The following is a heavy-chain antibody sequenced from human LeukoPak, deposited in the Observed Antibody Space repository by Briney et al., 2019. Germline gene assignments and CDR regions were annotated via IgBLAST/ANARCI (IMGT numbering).Heavy chain of an antibody. CDR3: ASRNRYYYGMDV. J-gene: IGHJ6*02. CDR1: GGSFSGYS. D-gene: IGHD1-14*01. Sequence: PSETLSLTCAVYGGSFSGYSWSWIRQPPGKGLEWIGYIYHSGSTYYNPSLKSRVTISVDRSKNQFSLKLSSVTAADTAVYYCASRNRYYYGMDVWGQGTTVTVSS. V-gene: IGHV4-30-2*01. CDR2: IYHSGST.